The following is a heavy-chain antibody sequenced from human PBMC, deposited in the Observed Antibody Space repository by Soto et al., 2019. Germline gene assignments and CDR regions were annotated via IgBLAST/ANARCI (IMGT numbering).Heavy chain of an antibody. V-gene: IGHV1-18*01. J-gene: IGHJ4*02. CDR3: ARGFIVDYYDSSGYYQFCDY. CDR1: GYTFTSYG. Sequence: ASVKVSCKASGYTFTSYGISWVRQAPGQGLEWMGWISAYNGNTNYAQKLQGRVTMTTDTSTSTAYMELRSLRSDDTAVYYCARGFIVDYYDSSGYYQFCDYWGQGTLVTVSS. CDR2: ISAYNGNT. D-gene: IGHD3-22*01.